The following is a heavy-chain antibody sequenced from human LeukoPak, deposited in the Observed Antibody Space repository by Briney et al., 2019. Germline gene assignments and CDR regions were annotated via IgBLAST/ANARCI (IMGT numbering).Heavy chain of an antibody. CDR2: IRSKANSYAT. J-gene: IGHJ4*02. V-gene: IGHV3-73*01. CDR1: GFTFSGPA. Sequence: GGSLRLSCAASGFTFSGPAMHWVRQASGKGLEWVGRIRSKANSYATAYAASVKGRFTISRDDSKNTAYLQMNSLKTEDTAVYYCTTRKGWLQKPLDYWGQGTLVTVSS. CDR3: TTRKGWLQKPLDY. D-gene: IGHD5-24*01.